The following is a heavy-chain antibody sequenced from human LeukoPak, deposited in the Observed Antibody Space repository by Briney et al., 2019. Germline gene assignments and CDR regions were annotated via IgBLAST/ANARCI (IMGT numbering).Heavy chain of an antibody. J-gene: IGHJ4*02. D-gene: IGHD5-12*01. CDR3: ARRKATYGR. CDR2: IYHSGDT. V-gene: IGHV4-59*12. Sequence: SETLSLTCTVSGGSISTFYWNWIRQPPGKGLEWIGYIYHSGDTRYNPSLKSRVTISVDTSKSQFSLKVSSVTAADMAVYYCARRKATYGRWGQGTLVTVSS. CDR1: GGSISTFY.